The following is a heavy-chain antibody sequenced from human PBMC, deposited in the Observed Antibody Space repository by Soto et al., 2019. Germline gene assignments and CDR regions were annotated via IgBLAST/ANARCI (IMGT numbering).Heavy chain of an antibody. D-gene: IGHD1-26*01. V-gene: IGHV1-2*04. Sequence: ASVKVSCKASGYTFTGDYMHWVRQAPGQGLEWMGWINPNSGGTNYAQKFQGWVTMTRDTSISTAYMELSRLRSDDTAVYYCARIKWGLNYYNGMDVWGQGTTVTVSS. CDR3: ARIKWGLNYYNGMDV. CDR1: GYTFTGDY. J-gene: IGHJ6*02. CDR2: INPNSGGT.